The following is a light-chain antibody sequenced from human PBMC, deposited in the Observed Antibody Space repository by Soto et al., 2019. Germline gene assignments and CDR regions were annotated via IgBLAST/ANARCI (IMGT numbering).Light chain of an antibody. CDR2: DAS. Sequence: DIQMTQSPSTLSASVGDRVTITCRASQSIRSWLAWYQQKPGKAPKLLIYDASSLESGVPSRFSGSGSGTEFTLTISSLQPDDFATYYCQQSMGTFGQGTKVEIK. CDR3: QQSMGT. CDR1: QSIRSW. V-gene: IGKV1-5*01. J-gene: IGKJ1*01.